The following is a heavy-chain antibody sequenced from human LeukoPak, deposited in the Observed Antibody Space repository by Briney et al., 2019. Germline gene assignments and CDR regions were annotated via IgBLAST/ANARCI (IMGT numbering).Heavy chain of an antibody. D-gene: IGHD3-22*01. CDR2: IWSDGSNK. V-gene: IGHV3-33*08. CDR3: VRGYYAGRGHHFEY. J-gene: IGHJ4*02. CDR1: GFTFSSYA. Sequence: GGSLRLSCAASGFTFSSYAMHWVRQAPGKGLEWVTVIWSDGSNKYYADSVKGRFTISRDNSKNTLYLQMNSLRAEDTAVYYCVRGYYAGRGHHFEYWGQGTLVTVSS.